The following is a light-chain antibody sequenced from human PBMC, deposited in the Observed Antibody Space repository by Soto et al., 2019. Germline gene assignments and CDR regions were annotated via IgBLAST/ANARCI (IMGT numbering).Light chain of an antibody. CDR1: SSDIGRFDY. Sequence: QSVLTQPVSVSASPGQSITISCAGTSSDIGRFDYVSWYQHHPSNAPKLVISAVSRRSSGISDRFSGSKSGNTATLTISGLQAEDEADYYCASYTTSTTQVFGGGTKVTVL. J-gene: IGLJ3*02. CDR3: ASYTTSTTQV. CDR2: AVS. V-gene: IGLV2-14*01.